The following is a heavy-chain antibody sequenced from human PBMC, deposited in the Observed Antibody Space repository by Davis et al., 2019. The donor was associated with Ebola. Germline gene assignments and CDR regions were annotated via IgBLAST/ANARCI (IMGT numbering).Heavy chain of an antibody. Sequence: GESLKISCAASGFTFSGSAMHWVRQASVKGLEWVGRIRSKANSYATAYAASVKGRFTISRDNSKNTLYLQMNSLRAEDTAVYYCAKDRKQHHHYYYGMDVWGQGTTVTVSS. V-gene: IGHV3-73*01. CDR1: GFTFSGSA. J-gene: IGHJ6*02. CDR3: AKDRKQHHHYYYGMDV. D-gene: IGHD6-13*01. CDR2: IRSKANSYAT.